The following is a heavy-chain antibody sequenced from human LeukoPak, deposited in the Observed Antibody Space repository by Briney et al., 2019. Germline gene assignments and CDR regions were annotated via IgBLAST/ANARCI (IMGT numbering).Heavy chain of an antibody. CDR1: GFTFNNYA. Sequence: GGSLRLSCAASGFTFNNYAMNWVRQAPGKGLEWVSAINNSGGRTYYADSVKGRFTISRDNSKSTLYLRMNSLRAEDTAEYYCAKDLGYCSSTNCYEDYWGQGTLVTVSS. CDR2: INNSGGRT. J-gene: IGHJ4*02. CDR3: AKDLGYCSSTNCYEDY. V-gene: IGHV3-23*01. D-gene: IGHD2-2*01.